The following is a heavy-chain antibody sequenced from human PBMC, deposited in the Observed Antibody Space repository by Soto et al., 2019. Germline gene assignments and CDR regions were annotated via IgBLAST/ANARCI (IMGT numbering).Heavy chain of an antibody. CDR1: GFTFSSYG. J-gene: IGHJ4*02. D-gene: IGHD1-1*01. CDR2: ISYDGSNK. Sequence: GGPLRLSCAPSGFTFSSYGMHWVRQAPDKGLEWVAVISYDGSNKYYGDSVKGRFTISRDNSKNTLYLQMNSLRAEDTAVYYCAKDPTPLDGREPFDYWGQGTLVTVSS. V-gene: IGHV3-30*18. CDR3: AKDPTPLDGREPFDY.